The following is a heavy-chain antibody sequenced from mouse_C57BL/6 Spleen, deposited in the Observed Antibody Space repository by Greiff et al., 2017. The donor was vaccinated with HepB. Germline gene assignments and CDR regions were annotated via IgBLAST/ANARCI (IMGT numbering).Heavy chain of an antibody. CDR3: ARKENYDYDEGHWYFDV. CDR1: GYTFTSYW. J-gene: IGHJ1*03. Sequence: VQLQQPGAELVRPGTSVKLSCKASGYTFTSYWMHWVKQRPGQGLEWIGVIDPSDSYTNYNQKFKGKATLTVDTSSSTAYMQLSSLTSEDSAVYYCARKENYDYDEGHWYFDVWGTGTTVTVSS. CDR2: IDPSDSYT. V-gene: IGHV1-59*01. D-gene: IGHD2-4*01.